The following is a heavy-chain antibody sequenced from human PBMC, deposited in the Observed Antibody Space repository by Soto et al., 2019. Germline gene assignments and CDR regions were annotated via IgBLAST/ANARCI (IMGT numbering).Heavy chain of an antibody. CDR2: ISSSSII. Sequence: GGSLRLSCAASGFIFGSYSMNWVRQAPGKGLQWMSSISSSSIIYYADSAKGRFTISRDNAKNLLYLQMNSLRAEDTAIYYCARVQRATANSFDYWGQGTLVTVSS. J-gene: IGHJ4*02. V-gene: IGHV3-21*06. CDR1: GFIFGSYS. CDR3: ARVQRATANSFDY. D-gene: IGHD5-12*01.